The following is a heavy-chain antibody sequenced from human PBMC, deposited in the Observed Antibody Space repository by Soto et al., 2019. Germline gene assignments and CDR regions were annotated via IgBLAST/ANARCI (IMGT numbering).Heavy chain of an antibody. Sequence: GGSLRLSCAVSGFTVSSKYMHWVRQAPGKGLEWVSGISWNSGSIGYADSVKGRFTISRDNAKNSLYLQMNSLRAEDTALYYCAKDSSIAGYYYYYMDVWGKGTTVTVSS. CDR2: ISWNSGSI. V-gene: IGHV3-9*01. CDR3: AKDSSIAGYYYYYMDV. CDR1: GFTVSSKY. D-gene: IGHD6-13*01. J-gene: IGHJ6*03.